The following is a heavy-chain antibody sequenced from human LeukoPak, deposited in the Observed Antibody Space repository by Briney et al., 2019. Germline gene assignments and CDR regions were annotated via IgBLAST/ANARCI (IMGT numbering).Heavy chain of an antibody. J-gene: IGHJ4*02. CDR1: GYTFTSYY. D-gene: IGHD3-22*01. V-gene: IGHV1-46*03. Sequence: VASVKVSCKASGYTFTSYYMHWVRQAPGQGLEWMGIINPSGGSTSYAQKFQGRVTMTRDTSTSTVYMELSSLRSEDTAVYYCARDRRAYNYDSSGYYYAGYWGQGTLVTVSS. CDR2: INPSGGST. CDR3: ARDRRAYNYDSSGYYYAGY.